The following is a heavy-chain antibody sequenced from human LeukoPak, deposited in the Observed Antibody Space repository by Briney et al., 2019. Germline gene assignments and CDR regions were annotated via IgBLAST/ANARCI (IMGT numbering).Heavy chain of an antibody. CDR3: ARPKGRYYDSTRDARGWAFDI. Sequence: SETLSLNCTVSGGFISRSSYYWGWIRQPPGKGLEWIGCMYYSGSTFYNASLKSRVTTSVDTSKNQFSLKLSSVTAADTAVYYCARPKGRYYDSTRDARGWAFDIWGQGTMVTVSS. CDR2: MYYSGST. D-gene: IGHD3-22*01. V-gene: IGHV4-39*07. CDR1: GGFISRSSYY. J-gene: IGHJ3*02.